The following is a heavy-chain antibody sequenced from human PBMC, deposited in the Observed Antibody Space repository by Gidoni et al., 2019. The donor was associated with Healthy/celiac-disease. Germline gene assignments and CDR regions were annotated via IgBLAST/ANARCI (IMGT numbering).Heavy chain of an antibody. CDR1: GGTFSSYA. Sequence: QVQLVQSGAEVKKPGSSVKVSCKASGGTFSSYAISWVRQAPGQGLEWMGGIIPIFGTANYAQKFQGRVTITADESTSTAYMELSSLRSEDTAVYYCARDRGGPRVVTTGGYCFDYWGQGTLVTVSS. J-gene: IGHJ4*02. D-gene: IGHD2-15*01. V-gene: IGHV1-69*01. CDR3: ARDRGGPRVVTTGGYCFDY. CDR2: IIPIFGTA.